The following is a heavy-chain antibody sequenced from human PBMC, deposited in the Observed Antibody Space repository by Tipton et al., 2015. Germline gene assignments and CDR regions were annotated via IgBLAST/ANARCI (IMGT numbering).Heavy chain of an antibody. J-gene: IGHJ5*02. CDR1: GGSISSRNFY. Sequence: TLSLTCTVSGGSISSRNFYWGWIRQPPGKGLEWIGSIYYNGGAHYNASLKSRVTMSVDTSKNQFSLKLTSVTAADTAVYYCARGGNNWFDPWGQGTLVTVSS. D-gene: IGHD2-15*01. CDR2: IYYNGGA. CDR3: ARGGNNWFDP. V-gene: IGHV4-39*07.